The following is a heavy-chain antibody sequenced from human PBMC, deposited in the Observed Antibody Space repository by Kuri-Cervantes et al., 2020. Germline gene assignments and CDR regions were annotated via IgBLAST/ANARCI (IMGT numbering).Heavy chain of an antibody. CDR1: GFTFSSYS. Sequence: GESLKISCAASGFTFSSYSMNWVRQAPGKGLEWVAVIWYDGSNKYYADSVKGRFTISRDNAKNSLYLQMNSLRAEDTAVYYCARGGWNGWRPFDYWGQGTLVTVSS. J-gene: IGHJ4*02. CDR3: ARGGWNGWRPFDY. D-gene: IGHD1-1*01. CDR2: IWYDGSNK. V-gene: IGHV3-33*01.